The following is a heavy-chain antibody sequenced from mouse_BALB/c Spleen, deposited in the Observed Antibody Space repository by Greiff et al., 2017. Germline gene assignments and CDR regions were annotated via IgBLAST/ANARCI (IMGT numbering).Heavy chain of an antibody. Sequence: DVQLVESGGGLVKPGGSLKLSCAASGFTFSSYAMSWVRQTPEKRLEWVASISSGGSTYYPDSVKGRFTISRDNARNILYLQMSSLRSEDTAMYYCARGVEYYDLYYYAMDYWGQGTSVTVSS. CDR3: ARGVEYYDLYYYAMDY. CDR1: GFTFSSYA. V-gene: IGHV5-6-5*01. D-gene: IGHD2-4*01. J-gene: IGHJ4*01. CDR2: ISSGGST.